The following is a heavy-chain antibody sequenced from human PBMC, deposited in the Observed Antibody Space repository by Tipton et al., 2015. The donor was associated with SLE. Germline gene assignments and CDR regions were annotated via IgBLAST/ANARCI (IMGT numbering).Heavy chain of an antibody. V-gene: IGHV4-38-2*01. CDR1: GFSFSSGYY. J-gene: IGHJ4*02. D-gene: IGHD4-17*01. Sequence: TLSLTCAVSGFSFSSGYYWGLIRQPPGKGLGWIGSIYHSGSTYYNPSLKSRVTISVDTSKNQFSLKLSSVTAADTAVYYCARLAHDYGVLDYCGQGTLVTVSS. CDR3: ARLAHDYGVLDY. CDR2: IYHSGST.